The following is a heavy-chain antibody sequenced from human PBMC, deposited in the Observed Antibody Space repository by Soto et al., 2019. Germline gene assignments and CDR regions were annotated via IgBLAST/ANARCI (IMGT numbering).Heavy chain of an antibody. D-gene: IGHD3-22*01. CDR1: GDSVTSGDYY. CDR3: ARGDYWNRSVYYYFQH. V-gene: IGHV4-30-4*01. Sequence: SETLSLTCSVSGDSVTSGDYYWTWVRQSPGKGLEWIGYISYSGNTAYNPSLSSRLTISLDTSKNHFSLKLHAATAADTAVYYCARGDYWNRSVYYYFQHWGQGTPVTVSS. CDR2: ISYSGNT. J-gene: IGHJ1*01.